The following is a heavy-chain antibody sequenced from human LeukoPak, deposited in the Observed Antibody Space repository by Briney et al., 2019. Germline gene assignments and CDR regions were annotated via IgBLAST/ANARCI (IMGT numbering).Heavy chain of an antibody. J-gene: IGHJ4*02. CDR3: AVRIIPGGYYFDY. V-gene: IGHV3-7*03. Sequence: GGSLRLSCAASGFTFSSYWMSWVRQAPGKGLEWVANIKQDGSEKYYVDSVKGRFTISRDNAKNSLYLQMNSLRAEDTAVYYCAVRIIPGGYYFDYWGQGTLVTVSS. CDR2: IKQDGSEK. CDR1: GFTFSSYW. D-gene: IGHD3-16*01.